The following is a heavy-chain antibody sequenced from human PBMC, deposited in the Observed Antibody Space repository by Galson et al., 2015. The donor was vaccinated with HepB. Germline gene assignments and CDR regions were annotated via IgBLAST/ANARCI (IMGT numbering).Heavy chain of an antibody. CDR2: IDPSDSYT. CDR3: ARHVQNGYNYLPCDY. CDR1: GYSFINHW. D-gene: IGHD5-24*01. Sequence: QSGAEVKKPGESLRISCKGSGYSFINHWISWVRQMPGKGLEWMGRIDPSDSYTNYSPSFQGHVTFSADKSITTAYLQWSSLKASDTAMYYCARHVQNGYNYLPCDYWGQGTLVTVSS. J-gene: IGHJ4*02. V-gene: IGHV5-10-1*01.